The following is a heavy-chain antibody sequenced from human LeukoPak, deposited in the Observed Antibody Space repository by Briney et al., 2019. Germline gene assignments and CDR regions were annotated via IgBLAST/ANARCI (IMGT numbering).Heavy chain of an antibody. D-gene: IGHD4-17*01. CDR1: GFTFDDYA. J-gene: IGHJ5*02. CDR2: IYRGGPT. CDR3: ARDSYVDSEAVRWFDP. Sequence: GGSLRLSCAASGFTFDDYAMHWVRQAPGKGLEWVSVIYRGGPTYYADSVKGRFTISRDNSKNTLYLQMNSLRDEDTAVYYCARDSYVDSEAVRWFDPWGQGTLVTVSS. V-gene: IGHV3-66*01.